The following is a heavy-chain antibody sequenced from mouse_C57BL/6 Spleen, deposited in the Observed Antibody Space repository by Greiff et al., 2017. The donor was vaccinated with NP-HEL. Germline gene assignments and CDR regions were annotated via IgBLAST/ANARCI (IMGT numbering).Heavy chain of an antibody. V-gene: IGHV1-53*01. J-gene: IGHJ2*01. D-gene: IGHD1-1*01. Sequence: QVQLQQPGTELVKPGASVKLSCKASGYTFTSYWMHWVKQRPGQGLEWIGNITPSNGGTNYNEKFKSKATLTVDKSSSTAYMQLSSLTSEDSAVYYCARDGSSYVYFDYWGQGTTLTVSS. CDR2: ITPSNGGT. CDR1: GYTFTSYW. CDR3: ARDGSSYVYFDY.